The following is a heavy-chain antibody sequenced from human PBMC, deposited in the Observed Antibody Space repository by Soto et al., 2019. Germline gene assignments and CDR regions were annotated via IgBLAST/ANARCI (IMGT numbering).Heavy chain of an antibody. J-gene: IGHJ6*02. V-gene: IGHV4-34*01. CDR2: ISHSDSS. Sequence: QVQLQQWGAGVLKPSETLSLTCAVNGGSLSGYSWTWLRQPPGKGLEWIGEISHSDSSDYNPALKSRVTMSVDTSKNQFSLRLSSVTAADTAVYYCARARFDSWSHIYYGLDVWGQGTTVTVSS. D-gene: IGHD3-3*01. CDR3: ARARFDSWSHIYYGLDV. CDR1: GGSLSGYS.